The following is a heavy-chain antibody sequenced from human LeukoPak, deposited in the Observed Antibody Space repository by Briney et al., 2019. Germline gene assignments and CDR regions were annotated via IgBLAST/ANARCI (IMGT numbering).Heavy chain of an antibody. CDR2: ISSSGSTI. CDR3: ARDPMGSYYYYYGMDV. D-gene: IGHD5-24*01. J-gene: IGHJ6*04. Sequence: GGSLRLSCAASGFTFSSYEMNWVRQAPGKGLEWVSYISSSGSTIYYADSAKGRFTISRDNAKNSLYLQMNSLRAEDTAVYYCARDPMGSYYYYYGMDVWGKGTTVTVSS. V-gene: IGHV3-48*03. CDR1: GFTFSSYE.